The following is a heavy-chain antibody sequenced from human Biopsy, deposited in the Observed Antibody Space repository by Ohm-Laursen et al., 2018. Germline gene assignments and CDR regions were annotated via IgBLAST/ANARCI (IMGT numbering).Heavy chain of an antibody. J-gene: IGHJ5*02. V-gene: IGHV1-2*02. Sequence: ATVKLSCKVSGYTFTGYHVHWVRQAPGQGLEWMGWINAKTGDTNYAQKFQGRVTMTRDTSISTAYVDLSSLRSDDTAVYYCTRGGYYYDSLAYYYWFDPWGQGTLVTVSS. D-gene: IGHD3-22*01. CDR2: INAKTGDT. CDR1: GYTFTGYH. CDR3: TRGGYYYDSLAYYYWFDP.